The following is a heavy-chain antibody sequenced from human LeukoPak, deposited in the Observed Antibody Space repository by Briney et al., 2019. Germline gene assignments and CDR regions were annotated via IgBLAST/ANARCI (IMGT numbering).Heavy chain of an antibody. CDR3: TRDGVGTGDY. V-gene: IGHV3-74*01. CDR1: GFTFSSYL. J-gene: IGHJ4*02. CDR2: INSDGSST. Sequence: GGSLRLSCAASGFTFSSYLMHWVRQAPGKGLVWVSRINSDGSSTRYADSVKGRFTISRDNAKNTMYLQMNSLRGEDTAVYYCTRDGVGTGDYWGQGTLATVSS. D-gene: IGHD1-26*01.